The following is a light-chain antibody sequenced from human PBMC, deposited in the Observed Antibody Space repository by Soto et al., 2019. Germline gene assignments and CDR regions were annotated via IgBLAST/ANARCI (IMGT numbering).Light chain of an antibody. J-gene: IGKJ1*01. CDR1: QSVSSN. V-gene: IGKV3-15*01. Sequence: EIVMTQSPATLSVSPGERVTLSCRASQSVSSNLAWYQQKPGQAPRLLIYGASTRATGIPARFSGGGSETEFTLTISSLHSEDFAVYYCQQYHNWPPRTFGQGTKVEIK. CDR3: QQYHNWPPRT. CDR2: GAS.